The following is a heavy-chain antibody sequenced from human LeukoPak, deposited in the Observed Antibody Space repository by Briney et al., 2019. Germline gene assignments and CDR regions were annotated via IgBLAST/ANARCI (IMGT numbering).Heavy chain of an antibody. J-gene: IGHJ4*02. CDR3: AKDKELLWFGELLPEFDY. Sequence: PGGSLRLSCAASGFTFSSYGMSWVRQAPGKGLERVSAISGSGGSTYYADSVKGRFTISRDNSKNTLYLQMNSLRAEDTAVYYCAKDKELLWFGELLPEFDYWGQGTLVTVSS. V-gene: IGHV3-23*01. CDR2: ISGSGGST. CDR1: GFTFSSYG. D-gene: IGHD3-10*01.